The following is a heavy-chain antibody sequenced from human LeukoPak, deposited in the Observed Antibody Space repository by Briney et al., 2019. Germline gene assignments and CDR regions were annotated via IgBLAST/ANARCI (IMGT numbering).Heavy chain of an antibody. CDR3: AKVDSVVVPATGSYYFDY. J-gene: IGHJ4*02. CDR2: IRYDGSNK. Sequence: GGSLRLSCAASGFTFSSYEMNWVRQAPGKGLEWVAFIRYDGSNKYYADSVKGRFTISRDNSKNTLYLQMNSLRAEDTAVYYCAKVDSVVVPATGSYYFDYWGQGTLVTVSS. V-gene: IGHV3-30*02. CDR1: GFTFSSYE. D-gene: IGHD2-2*01.